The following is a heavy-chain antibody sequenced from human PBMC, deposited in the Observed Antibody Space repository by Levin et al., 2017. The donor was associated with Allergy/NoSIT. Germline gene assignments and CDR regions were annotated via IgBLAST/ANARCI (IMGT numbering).Heavy chain of an antibody. J-gene: IGHJ4*02. V-gene: IGHV1-8*01. CDR2: RNPNSGKT. CDR1: GYTFTNYD. CDR3: AREFRSVEG. Sequence: GESLKISCKTSGYTFTNYDINWVRHATGQGLEWMRYRNPNSGKTGHAQKFQDRLTMTTDTSTSTAYMELSSLTSEDTAMYYCAREFRSVEGWGQGTLVTVSS.